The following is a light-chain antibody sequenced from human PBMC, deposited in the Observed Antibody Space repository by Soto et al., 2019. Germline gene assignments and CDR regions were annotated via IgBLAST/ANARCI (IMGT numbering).Light chain of an antibody. J-gene: IGLJ1*01. CDR1: SSDVGGYNY. V-gene: IGLV2-14*01. CDR2: EVS. CDR3: SSYTSSSTLVG. Sequence: QSALTQPASVSGSPGQSITISCTGTSSDVGGYNYVSWYQQHPGKAPKVMIYEVSNRPSGVSNRFSGSKSGNTASLTISGLQAEDEADYYCSSYTSSSTLVGFGTGTKVTVL.